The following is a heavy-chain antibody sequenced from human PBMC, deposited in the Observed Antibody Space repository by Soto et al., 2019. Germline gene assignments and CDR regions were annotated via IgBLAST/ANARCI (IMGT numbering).Heavy chain of an antibody. CDR2: IIPIFGTA. D-gene: IGHD2-21*02. CDR1: GGTFSSYA. V-gene: IGHV1-69*13. Sequence: SVKVSCKASGGTFSSYAISWVRQAPGQGLEWMGVIIPIFGTANYEQKFQGRVTITEDESTSTAYMELSSLRSEETAVYYCARANCGGDCYSRFYGMDXWGQGTTVTVSX. CDR3: ARANCGGDCYSRFYGMDX. J-gene: IGHJ6*02.